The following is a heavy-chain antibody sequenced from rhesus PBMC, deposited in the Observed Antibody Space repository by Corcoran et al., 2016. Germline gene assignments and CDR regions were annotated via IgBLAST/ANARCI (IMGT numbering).Heavy chain of an antibody. V-gene: IGHV4-80*01. CDR3: AREGGIAAAGVDY. D-gene: IGHD6-25*01. CDR2: INGNSGST. Sequence: QVQLQESGPGLVKPSETLSLTCAVSGGSFSSYWWSWIRQPPGKGLEWVGEINGNSGSTNYNPSLKSRVTISKDASKNQFSLKLSSVTAADTAVYYCAREGGIAAAGVDYWGQGVLVTVSS. J-gene: IGHJ4*01. CDR1: GGSFSSYW.